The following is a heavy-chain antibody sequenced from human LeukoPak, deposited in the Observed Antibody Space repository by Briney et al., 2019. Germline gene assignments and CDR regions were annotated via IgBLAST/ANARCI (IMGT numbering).Heavy chain of an antibody. CDR2: INADGRGT. Sequence: PGGSLRLSCAASGFTFSSHWMHWVRQAPEKGLVGVAHINADGRGTYYAASVKGRFTISRDNAKNTLYLQMHSLTAEDSAVYYCVRGALRDCSYTSCSRGNWFEPWGQGTLVTVSS. V-gene: IGHV3-74*01. D-gene: IGHD2-2*01. CDR1: GFTFSSHW. CDR3: VRGALRDCSYTSCSRGNWFEP. J-gene: IGHJ5*02.